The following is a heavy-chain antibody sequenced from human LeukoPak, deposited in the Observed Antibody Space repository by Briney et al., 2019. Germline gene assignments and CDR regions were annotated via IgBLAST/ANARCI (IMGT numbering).Heavy chain of an antibody. CDR3: ARGQWFRAF. J-gene: IGHJ4*02. D-gene: IGHD3-10*01. CDR1: GGSFSGYY. CDR2: IHYSGSA. Sequence: PSETLSLTCAVYGGSFSGYYWTWIRQPPGKGLEWIGEIHYSGSATYNPFLKSRVTIPVDTSKNQFSLKMNSVTAADTAVYYCARGQWFRAFWSRGTPVTVSS. V-gene: IGHV4-34*01.